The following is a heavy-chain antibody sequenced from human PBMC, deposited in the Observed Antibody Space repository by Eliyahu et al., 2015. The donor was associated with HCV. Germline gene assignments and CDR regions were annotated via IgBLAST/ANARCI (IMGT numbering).Heavy chain of an antibody. CDR3: ARDGSGWYPGDY. CDR2: ISNNENYK. Sequence: QVHLEESGGGVVQPGGSPRLSCATSGFIFKSYGIHWIRQAPGKGLEWVAFISNNENYKYYADSVTGRFTISRDNSKNTLFLQMNNLRAEDTAVYYCARDGSGWYPGDYWGQGTLITVSP. CDR1: GFIFKSYG. J-gene: IGHJ4*02. V-gene: IGHV3-30*03. D-gene: IGHD6-19*01.